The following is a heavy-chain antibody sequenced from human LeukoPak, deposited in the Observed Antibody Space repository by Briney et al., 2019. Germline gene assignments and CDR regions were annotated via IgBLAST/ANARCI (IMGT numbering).Heavy chain of an antibody. J-gene: IGHJ4*02. D-gene: IGHD2-21*01. Sequence: PGGPLRLSCAASGFSFSKYAMHWVRQAPGKGLEWVAVISFDETEKYYADSVKGRFTISRDNSNNTLFLQMNSVKTEDTAVYFCARMRVIKGASLDYWGQGSLVTVSS. CDR2: ISFDETEK. CDR3: ARMRVIKGASLDY. CDR1: GFSFSKYA. V-gene: IGHV3-30-3*01.